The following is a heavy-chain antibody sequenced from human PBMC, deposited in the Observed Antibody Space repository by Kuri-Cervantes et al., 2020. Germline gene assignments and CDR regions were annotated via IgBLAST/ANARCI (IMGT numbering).Heavy chain of an antibody. CDR3: AREVLFYYYYMDV. V-gene: IGHV3-9*01. D-gene: IGHD2/OR15-2a*01. CDR2: ISWNSGSI. Sequence: SLKISCAASGFTFDDYAMHWVRQAPGKGLEWVSGISWNSGSIGYADSVKGRFTISRDNAKNSLYLQMNSLRAEDTAVYYCAREVLFYYYYMDVWGKGTTVTISS. CDR1: GFTFDDYA. J-gene: IGHJ6*03.